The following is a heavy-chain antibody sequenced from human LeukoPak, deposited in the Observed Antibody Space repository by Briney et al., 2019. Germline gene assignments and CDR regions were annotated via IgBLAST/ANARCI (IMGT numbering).Heavy chain of an antibody. Sequence: PSETLSLTCTVSGGSISSSSYYWGWIRQPPGKGLEWIGSVYYSGSTYYNPSLKSRVTISVDTSKNQFSLKLSSVTAADTAVYYCARVAGRLLWFGELRWFDPWGQGTLVTVSS. V-gene: IGHV4-39*07. CDR1: GGSISSSSYY. D-gene: IGHD3-10*01. J-gene: IGHJ5*02. CDR3: ARVAGRLLWFGELRWFDP. CDR2: VYYSGST.